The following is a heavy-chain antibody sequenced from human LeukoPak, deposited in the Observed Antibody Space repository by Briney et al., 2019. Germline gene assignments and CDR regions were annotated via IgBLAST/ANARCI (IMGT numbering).Heavy chain of an antibody. D-gene: IGHD2-15*01. Sequence: GGSLRLSCAASGFTFSNYWMHWVRQAPGKGLVWVSRISSDGSGASYADSVKGRFTISRDTAKNTLHLQMNSLRAEDTAVYYCARGGGRVVGDYWGQGTPVTVSS. CDR2: ISSDGSGA. J-gene: IGHJ4*02. V-gene: IGHV3-74*01. CDR3: ARGGGRVVGDY. CDR1: GFTFSNYW.